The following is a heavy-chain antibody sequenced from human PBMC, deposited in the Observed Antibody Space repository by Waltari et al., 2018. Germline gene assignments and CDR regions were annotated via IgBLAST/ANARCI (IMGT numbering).Heavy chain of an antibody. CDR1: GFTFNTYW. CDR2: TNSDGSST. J-gene: IGHJ4*02. Sequence: EVQLVESGGALVQPGGSLRLSGAASGFTFNTYWMHWVRQAPGKGLVWVSRTNSDGSSTTYADSVKGRFTISRDNAKNTVYLQMNSLRAEDTAVYYCASETFDYWGQGTLVTVSS. V-gene: IGHV3-74*01. CDR3: ASETFDY.